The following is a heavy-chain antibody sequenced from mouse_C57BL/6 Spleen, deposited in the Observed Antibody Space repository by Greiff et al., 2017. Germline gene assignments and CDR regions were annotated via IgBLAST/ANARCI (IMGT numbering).Heavy chain of an antibody. CDR2: IYPGDGDT. Sequence: VQLKESGAELVKPGASVKISCKASGYAFSSYWMNWVKQRPGKGLEWIGQIYPGDGDTNYNGKFKGKATLTADKSSSTAYMQLSSLTSEDSAVYFCARGDYYAMDYWGQGTSVTVSS. CDR3: ARGDYYAMDY. CDR1: GYAFSSYW. J-gene: IGHJ4*01. V-gene: IGHV1-80*01.